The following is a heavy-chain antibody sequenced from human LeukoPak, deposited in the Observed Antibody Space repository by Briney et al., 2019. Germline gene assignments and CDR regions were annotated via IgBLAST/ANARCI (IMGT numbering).Heavy chain of an antibody. CDR3: ATELGEAAPLDY. J-gene: IGHJ4*02. CDR2: ISSSSSYI. D-gene: IGHD7-27*01. V-gene: IGHV3-21*01. CDR1: GFTFSSYS. Sequence: GGSLRLFCAASGFTFSSYSMNWVRQAPGKGLEWVSSISSSSSYIYYADSVKGRFTISRDNAKNSLYLQVNSLRAEDTAVYYCATELGEAAPLDYWGQGTLVTVSS.